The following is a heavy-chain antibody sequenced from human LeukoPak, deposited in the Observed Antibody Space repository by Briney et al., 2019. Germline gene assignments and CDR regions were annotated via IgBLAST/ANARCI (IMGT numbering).Heavy chain of an antibody. CDR2: SYSGGST. Sequence: GGSLRLFCAASGFTVSSNYMRWVRQAPGEGLEWVSVSYSGGSTYCAEYVKGRFTISRDNSTNTLYLQMNSLTAEDTAVYYCAREMSELGRYSYGYFDYWGPGTLVTVSS. CDR1: GFTVSSNY. V-gene: IGHV3-66*01. CDR3: AREMSELGRYSYGYFDY. J-gene: IGHJ4*02. D-gene: IGHD5-18*01.